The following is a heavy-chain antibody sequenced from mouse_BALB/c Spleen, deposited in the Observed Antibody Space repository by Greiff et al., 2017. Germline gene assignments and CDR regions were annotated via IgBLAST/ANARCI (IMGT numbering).Heavy chain of an antibody. CDR3: ARDYGSSYGWYFDV. Sequence: EVKLVESGPGLVKPSQTVSLTCTVTGISITTGNYRWSWIRQFPGNKLEWIGYIYYSGTITYNPSLTSRTTITRDTSKNQFFLEMNSLTAEDTATYYCARDYGSSYGWYFDVWGAGTTVTVSS. D-gene: IGHD1-1*01. J-gene: IGHJ1*01. CDR2: IYYSGTI. V-gene: IGHV3-5*02. CDR1: GISITTGNYR.